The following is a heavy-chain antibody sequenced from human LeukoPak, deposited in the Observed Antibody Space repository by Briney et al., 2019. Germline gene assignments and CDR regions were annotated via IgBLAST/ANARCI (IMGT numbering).Heavy chain of an antibody. J-gene: IGHJ6*02. CDR2: ISGSGGST. CDR1: GFTFSSYA. D-gene: IGHD6-13*01. Sequence: GGSLRLSCAASGFTFSSYAMSWVRQAPGKGLEWVSAISGSGGSTYYADSVKGRFTISRDNSKNTLYLQMNSLRAEDTAVYYCAKYIAAAGTAAIMDYWGQGPRSPSP. CDR3: AKYIAAAGTAAIMDY. V-gene: IGHV3-23*01.